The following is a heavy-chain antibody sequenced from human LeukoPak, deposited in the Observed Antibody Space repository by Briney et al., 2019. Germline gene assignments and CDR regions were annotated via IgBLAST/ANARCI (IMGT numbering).Heavy chain of an antibody. V-gene: IGHV4-39*01. J-gene: IGHJ4*02. D-gene: IGHD2-15*01. CDR1: GVLMSRSRSPYP. Sequence: SDPLSLPCCLWGVLMSRSRSPYPRGWIRQPAGEGLEWMATIYYSGNIYYNPYLKSRVTISVDTSKNQFSLKLRSVTAGDTAVYYCARLLGAATDPFDYWGQGTLVTVSS. CDR3: ARLLGAATDPFDY. CDR2: IYYSGNI.